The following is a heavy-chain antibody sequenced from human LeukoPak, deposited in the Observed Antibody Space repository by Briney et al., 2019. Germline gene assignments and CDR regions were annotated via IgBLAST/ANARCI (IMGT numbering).Heavy chain of an antibody. D-gene: IGHD6-19*01. Sequence: PSETLSLTCTVSGGSISSHYWSWIRQPPGKGLEWIGYIYYSGSTNYNPSLKSRVTISIDTSKNQFSLKLSSVTAADTAVYYCARQGYSSGYWGQGTLVTVSS. J-gene: IGHJ4*02. CDR3: ARQGYSSGY. CDR1: GGSISSHY. V-gene: IGHV4-59*11. CDR2: IYYSGST.